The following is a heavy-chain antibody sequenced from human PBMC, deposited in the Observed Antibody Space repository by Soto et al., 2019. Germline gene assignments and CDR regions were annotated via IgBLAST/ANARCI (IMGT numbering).Heavy chain of an antibody. J-gene: IGHJ6*02. D-gene: IGHD6-13*01. CDR3: ARDQGIAAAGDYYYYYGMDV. V-gene: IGHV1-2*02. CDR1: GYTLTGYY. CDR2: INPNSGGT. Sequence: QVQLVQSGAEVKKPGASVKVSCKASGYTLTGYYMHWVRQAPGQGLEWMGWINPNSGGTNYAQKFQGGVTMTRDPSISTAYLELSRLRSDDTAVYYCARDQGIAAAGDYYYYYGMDVWGQGTTVTVSS.